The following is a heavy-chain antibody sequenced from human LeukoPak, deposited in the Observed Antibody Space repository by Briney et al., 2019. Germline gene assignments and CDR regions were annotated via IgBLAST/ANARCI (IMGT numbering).Heavy chain of an antibody. D-gene: IGHD6-13*01. J-gene: IGHJ4*02. CDR2: TYYSSKWYY. CDR3: ARKRAAAGKGNFDY. V-gene: IGHV6-1*01. Sequence: SHPLSLPCGISGDSVSSDSAAWNWITQSPSGGLEWLGRTYYSSKWYYDHAASVKSLITINPDTSKNQFALHLNSVTPEDTAVYYCARKRAAAGKGNFDYWGQGTLVTVSS. CDR1: GDSVSSDSAA.